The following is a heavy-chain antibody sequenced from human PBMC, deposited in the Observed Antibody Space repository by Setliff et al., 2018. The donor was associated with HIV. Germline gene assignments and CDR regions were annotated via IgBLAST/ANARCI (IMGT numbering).Heavy chain of an antibody. Sequence: PSETLSLTCAVYGGSLSGYYWSWIRQTPGKGLAWIGEINHSGITKYNPSLKRRVTISVDTSKNQFSLKLRSVTAADTAVYYCARVPGYSSGASYMDVWGKGTTVTV. CDR3: ARVPGYSSGASYMDV. CDR2: INHSGIT. V-gene: IGHV4-34*01. D-gene: IGHD6-19*01. J-gene: IGHJ6*03. CDR1: GGSLSGYY.